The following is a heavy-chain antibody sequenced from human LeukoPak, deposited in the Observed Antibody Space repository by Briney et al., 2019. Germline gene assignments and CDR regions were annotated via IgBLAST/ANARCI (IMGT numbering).Heavy chain of an antibody. CDR1: GGSFSGYY. CDR3: ARGGSGDNWFDP. D-gene: IGHD3-10*01. V-gene: IGHV4-34*01. CDR2: IYHSGST. Sequence: PSETLSLTCAVYGGSFSGYYWSWIRQPPGKWLEWIGSIYHSGSTYYNPSLKSRVTISVDTSKNQFSLKLSSVTAADTAVYYCARGGSGDNWFDPWGQGTLVTVSS. J-gene: IGHJ5*02.